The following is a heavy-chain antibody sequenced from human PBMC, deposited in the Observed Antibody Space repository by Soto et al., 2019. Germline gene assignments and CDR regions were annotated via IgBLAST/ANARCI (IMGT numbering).Heavy chain of an antibody. V-gene: IGHV4-59*08. CDR2: INYDGYS. J-gene: IGHJ6*02. Sequence: QVQLQESGPGLVKPSETLSLTCTVSGGSITNYYCSWFRQPPGKGLEWIGYINYDGYSAYNLSLKRRVTLSMDASKTQFSLTLESVTATDTAVYYCARHGFGPLHGLVDVWGPGTTVIASS. CDR3: ARHGFGPLHGLVDV. D-gene: IGHD3-10*01. CDR1: GGSITNYY.